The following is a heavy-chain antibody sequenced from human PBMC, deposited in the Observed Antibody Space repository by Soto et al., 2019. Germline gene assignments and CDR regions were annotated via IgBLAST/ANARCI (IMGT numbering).Heavy chain of an antibody. J-gene: IGHJ1*01. Sequence: QVQLVESGGGVVQPGRSLRLSCAASGFTFSSYGMHWVRQAPGKGLEWVAVIWYDGSNKYYADSVKGRFTISRDNSKNTLYLQMNSLRAEDTAVYYCARDPDSSDWGQYFQHWGQGTLVTVSS. V-gene: IGHV3-33*01. D-gene: IGHD3-22*01. CDR3: ARDPDSSDWGQYFQH. CDR1: GFTFSSYG. CDR2: IWYDGSNK.